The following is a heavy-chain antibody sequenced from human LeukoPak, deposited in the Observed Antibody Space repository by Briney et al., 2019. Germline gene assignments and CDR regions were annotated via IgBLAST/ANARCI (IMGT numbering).Heavy chain of an antibody. CDR1: GYTFTRYF. CDR3: ARGLGIAEYNFDY. J-gene: IGHJ4*02. V-gene: IGHV1-46*01. CDR2: INPSGGGT. D-gene: IGHD6-13*01. Sequence: GASVTVSCKASGYTFTRYFIHWVRQAPGQGLEWVGIINPSGGGTNYAQKFQGRVTMTRDTSTSTFYMELSSLKSEDTAVYYCARGLGIAEYNFDYWGQGTLVTVSS.